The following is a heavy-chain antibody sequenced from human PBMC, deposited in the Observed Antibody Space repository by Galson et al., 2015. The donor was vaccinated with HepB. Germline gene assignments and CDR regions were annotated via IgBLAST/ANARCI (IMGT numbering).Heavy chain of an antibody. CDR2: INPNSGGT. D-gene: IGHD6-19*01. Sequence: SVKVSCKASGYTFTGYFMHWVRQAPGQGLEWMGWINPNSGGTNYAQLFQGRVTMTRDTSIGTAYMLLSRLRSDDTAVYYCASRLRAVAGNYYYGMDVWGQGTSGTVSS. V-gene: IGHV1-2*02. CDR1: GYTFTGYF. CDR3: ASRLRAVAGNYYYGMDV. J-gene: IGHJ6*02.